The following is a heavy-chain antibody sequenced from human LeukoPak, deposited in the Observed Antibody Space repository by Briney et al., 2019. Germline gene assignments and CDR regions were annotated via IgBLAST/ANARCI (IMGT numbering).Heavy chain of an antibody. Sequence: PGGSLRLSCAASGFTFSSYSMNWVRQAPRKGLEWVSYISSSSSTIYYADSVKGRFTISRDNAKNSLYLQMNSLRAEDTAVYYCARDRSPYQVLGFDPWGQGTLVTVSS. V-gene: IGHV3-48*01. D-gene: IGHD2-2*01. CDR1: GFTFSSYS. CDR2: ISSSSSTI. CDR3: ARDRSPYQVLGFDP. J-gene: IGHJ5*02.